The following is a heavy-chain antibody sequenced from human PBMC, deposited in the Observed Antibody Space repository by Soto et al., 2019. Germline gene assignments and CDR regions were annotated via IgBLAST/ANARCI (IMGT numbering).Heavy chain of an antibody. CDR1: DGSISSSSYY. CDR3: ARTLIAYYYYYMDV. V-gene: IGHV4-39*01. J-gene: IGHJ6*03. Sequence: SETLSLTCSVADGSISSSSYYCGWIRQPPGKGLEWIGSIYYSGSTYYNPSLKSRVTISVDTSKNQFSLKLSSVTAADTAVYYCARTLIAYYYYYMDVWGKGTTVTVSS. CDR2: IYYSGST.